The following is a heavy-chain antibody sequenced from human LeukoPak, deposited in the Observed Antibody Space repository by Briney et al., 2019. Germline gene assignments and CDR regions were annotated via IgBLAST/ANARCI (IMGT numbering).Heavy chain of an antibody. V-gene: IGHV4-59*08. CDR3: ARWTGYYGSGSYYNWFDP. Sequence: SETLSLTCTVSGGSISSYYWSWIRQPPGKGLEWIGYIYYSGSTNYNPSLKSRVTISVDTSKNQFSLKLSSMTAADTAVYYCARWTGYYGSGSYYNWFDPWGQGTLVTVSS. D-gene: IGHD3-10*01. J-gene: IGHJ5*02. CDR2: IYYSGST. CDR1: GGSISSYY.